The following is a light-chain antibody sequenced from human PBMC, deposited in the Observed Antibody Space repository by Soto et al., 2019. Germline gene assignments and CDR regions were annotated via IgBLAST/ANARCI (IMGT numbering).Light chain of an antibody. V-gene: IGKV3-20*01. CDR1: QSVTDNY. CDR2: GAS. Sequence: EIVLTQSPGTLSLSPWETATLSCRASQSVTDNYVAWYKQNPGQAPRLLIHGASNRATGLPDRFSGSGSGTDFTLTISRLEPEDFAMYYCQQYDSPPWTFGQGTKVDIK. CDR3: QQYDSPPWT. J-gene: IGKJ1*01.